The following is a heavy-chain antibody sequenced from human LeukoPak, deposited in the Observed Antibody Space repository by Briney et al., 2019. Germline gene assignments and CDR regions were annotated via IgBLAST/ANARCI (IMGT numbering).Heavy chain of an antibody. J-gene: IGHJ6*02. D-gene: IGHD3-3*01. CDR2: FYYSGST. CDR1: GGSISSYY. Sequence: SETLSLTCTVSGGSISSYYWSWIRQRPGKGLEWIGYFYYSGSTDHNPSLKSRVTISVDTSKNQFSLKLSSVTAADTAVYYCAREPSESLIWSGYYTHYGMDVWGQGTTVTVSS. CDR3: AREPSESLIWSGYYTHYGMDV. V-gene: IGHV4-59*01.